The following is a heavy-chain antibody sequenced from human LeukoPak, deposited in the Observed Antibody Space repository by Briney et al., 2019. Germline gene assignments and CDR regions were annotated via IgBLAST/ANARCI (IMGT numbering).Heavy chain of an antibody. J-gene: IGHJ6*02. V-gene: IGHV3-21*01. CDR1: GFTFSTYS. CDR3: ARDNYYSVMDV. CDR2: ISTSGSYI. Sequence: NPGGSLRLSCAASGFTFSTYSMNWVRQAPGKGLECVSYISTSGSYIYHADSVKGRFTISRDNAKNSLYLQMNSLRAEDTAVYYCARDNYYSVMDVWGQGTTVTVSS.